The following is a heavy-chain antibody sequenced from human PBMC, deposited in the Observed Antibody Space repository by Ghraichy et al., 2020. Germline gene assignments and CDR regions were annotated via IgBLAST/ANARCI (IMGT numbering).Heavy chain of an antibody. CDR1: RFTFGSYG. J-gene: IGHJ4*02. Sequence: GGSLRLSCAASRFTFGSYGMHWVRQAPGKGLEWVAVISYGGIDTYYADSVRGRFTISRDNSKNVLYLQMNSLTVDDTAVYYCAKDEVPDYNRGYWGQGTLVTVSS. D-gene: IGHD1-1*01. V-gene: IGHV3-30*18. CDR3: AKDEVPDYNRGY. CDR2: ISYGGIDT.